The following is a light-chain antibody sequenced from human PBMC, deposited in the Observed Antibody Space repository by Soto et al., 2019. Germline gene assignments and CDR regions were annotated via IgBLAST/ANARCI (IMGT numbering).Light chain of an antibody. J-gene: IGKJ1*01. CDR1: QSVSNNY. CDR3: QRYCSSGT. V-gene: IGKV3-20*01. Sequence: EIVLTQSPGTLSLSPGERATLSCRASQSVSNNYLAWYQQKPGQAPRLLIYGASNRATGIPDRFSGSGSGTDFTLTISRLEAEDFEVYYCQRYCSSGTFGQGTKVEIK. CDR2: GAS.